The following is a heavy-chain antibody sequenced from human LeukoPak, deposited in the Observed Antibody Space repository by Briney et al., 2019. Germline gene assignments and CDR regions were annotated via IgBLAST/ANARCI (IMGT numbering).Heavy chain of an antibody. Sequence: ASVKVSCKASGYTFTSYYMHWVRQAPGQGLEWLGIINPSGGSTSYAQKFQGRVTMTRDTSTSTVYMELSSLRSEDTAVYYCARNSGSIYPFDYWGQGTLVTVSS. D-gene: IGHD3-22*01. V-gene: IGHV1-46*01. CDR1: GYTFTSYY. CDR3: ARNSGSIYPFDY. CDR2: INPSGGST. J-gene: IGHJ4*02.